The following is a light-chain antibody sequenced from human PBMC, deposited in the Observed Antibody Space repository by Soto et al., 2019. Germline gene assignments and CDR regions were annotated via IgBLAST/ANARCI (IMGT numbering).Light chain of an antibody. CDR1: QSISSW. Sequence: IQLTQSHSTLSASVGDRVTFTCRAGQSISSWLAWYQHKPGKAPKLLLYDASTLQSGVPSRFSGSGSGTDFTLTISRLHPDDFATYYCQQYNTYPWTFGQGTKVDIK. J-gene: IGKJ1*01. V-gene: IGKV1-5*01. CDR3: QQYNTYPWT. CDR2: DAS.